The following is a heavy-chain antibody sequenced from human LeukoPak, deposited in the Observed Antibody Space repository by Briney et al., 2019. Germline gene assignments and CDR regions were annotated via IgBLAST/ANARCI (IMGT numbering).Heavy chain of an antibody. J-gene: IGHJ6*03. CDR2: IYISGST. D-gene: IGHD5-18*01. CDR1: GGSISSSSYY. V-gene: IGHV4-61*02. Sequence: PSETLSLTCTVSGGSISSSSYYWTWIRQPAGKGLEWIGRIYISGSTNYNPSLKSRVTISVDTSKNQFSLKLSAVTAADTAVYFCARESVDTAKGPPYYYYYMDVWGKGTTVTISS. CDR3: ARESVDTAKGPPYYYYYMDV.